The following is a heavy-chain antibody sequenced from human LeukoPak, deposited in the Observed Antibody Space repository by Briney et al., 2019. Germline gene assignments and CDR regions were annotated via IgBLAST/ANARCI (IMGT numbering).Heavy chain of an antibody. J-gene: IGHJ6*02. CDR3: ARDHCSGGSCYRYYYGMDV. D-gene: IGHD2-15*01. V-gene: IGHV4-61*02. Sequence: PSETLSLTCTVSGGSVRRGNYYWTWIRQPAGSGLEWIGRIYTSGTTDYNPSLRTRVTISVDTSKNQFSLKLSSVTAADTAVYDCARDHCSGGSCYRYYYGMDVWGQGTTVTVSS. CDR1: GGSVRRGNYY. CDR2: IYTSGTT.